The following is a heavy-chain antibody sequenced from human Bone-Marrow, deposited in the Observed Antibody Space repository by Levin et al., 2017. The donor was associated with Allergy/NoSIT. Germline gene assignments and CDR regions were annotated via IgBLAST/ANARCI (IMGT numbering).Heavy chain of an antibody. D-gene: IGHD5-24*01. J-gene: IGHJ4*02. Sequence: AGGSLRLSCAVSGGSIIGSKWWSWVRQTPGKGLEWIGEIYHLGSTNYNPSLKSRVTISVDNSKNLFSLKLTSMTAADTAVYFCTRGDGSVLDYWGQGALVTVSS. CDR3: TRGDGSVLDY. CDR2: IYHLGST. V-gene: IGHV4-4*01. CDR1: GGSIIGSKW.